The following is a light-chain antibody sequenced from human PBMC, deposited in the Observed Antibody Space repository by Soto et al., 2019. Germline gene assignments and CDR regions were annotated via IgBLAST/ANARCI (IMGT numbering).Light chain of an antibody. Sequence: QSVLTQPASVSGSPGQSITISCTGTSSDVGGYNYVSWYQQHPGKAPKLMIYEVSNRPSGVSNRFSGSKSGNTASLTISGRQAEDEADYYCSSYTSSSTTVVFGGGTQLTVL. J-gene: IGLJ2*01. CDR3: SSYTSSSTTVV. CDR1: SSDVGGYNY. CDR2: EVS. V-gene: IGLV2-14*01.